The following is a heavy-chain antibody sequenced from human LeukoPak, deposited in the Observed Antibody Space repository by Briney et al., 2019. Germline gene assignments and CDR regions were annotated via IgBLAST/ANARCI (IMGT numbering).Heavy chain of an antibody. Sequence: ASVKVSCKASGYTFTGYYMHWVRQAPGQGLEWMGWINPNSGGTNYAQKFQGRVTMTRDTSISTAYMELSRLRSEDTAVYYCARGDSGSSGLGFDPWGQGTLVTVSS. V-gene: IGHV1-2*02. CDR3: ARGDSGSSGLGFDP. J-gene: IGHJ5*02. CDR2: INPNSGGT. CDR1: GYTFTGYY. D-gene: IGHD1-26*01.